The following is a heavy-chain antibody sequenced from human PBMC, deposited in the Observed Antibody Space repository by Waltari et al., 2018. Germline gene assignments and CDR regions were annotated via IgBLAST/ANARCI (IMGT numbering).Heavy chain of an antibody. Sequence: QLQLQESGPGLVKPSATLSLTCTVSGGSISSSSYYWGWIRQPPGKGLEWIGSIYYSGSTYYNPSLKSRVTISVDTSKNQFSLKLSSVTAADTAVYYCARHGDRTDKNFDYWGQGTLVTVSS. V-gene: IGHV4-39*01. J-gene: IGHJ4*02. CDR2: IYYSGST. CDR3: ARHGDRTDKNFDY. CDR1: GGSISSSSYY. D-gene: IGHD7-27*01.